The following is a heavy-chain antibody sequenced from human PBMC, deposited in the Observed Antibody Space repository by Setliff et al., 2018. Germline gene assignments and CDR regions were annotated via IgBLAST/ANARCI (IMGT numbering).Heavy chain of an antibody. D-gene: IGHD3-22*01. CDR3: SRDADYYDTGEYPIVDY. J-gene: IGHJ4*02. CDR1: GYIFTDYG. V-gene: IGHV1-18*01. Sequence: GASVKVSCKASGYIFTDYGVSWVRQAPGQGLEWVGWISPHNGKTYYAPKFQDRITVTTDTSTSTAYLEFKSLRSDDTAIYYCSRDADYYDTGEYPIVDYWGQGTLVTVSS. CDR2: ISPHNGKT.